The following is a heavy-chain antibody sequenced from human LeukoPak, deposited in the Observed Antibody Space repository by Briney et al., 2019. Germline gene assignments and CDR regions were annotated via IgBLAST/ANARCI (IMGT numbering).Heavy chain of an antibody. Sequence: GGSLRLSCAASGFTFSSYSMNWVRQAPGKGLEWVSSISSSSSYIYYADSVKGRFTISRDNAKNSLYLQMNSLRAEDTAVYYCARDRYYYDSSGYYDASGDAFDIWGQGTMVTVSS. CDR3: ARDRYYYDSSGYYDASGDAFDI. CDR2: ISSSSSYI. D-gene: IGHD3-22*01. V-gene: IGHV3-21*01. J-gene: IGHJ3*02. CDR1: GFTFSSYS.